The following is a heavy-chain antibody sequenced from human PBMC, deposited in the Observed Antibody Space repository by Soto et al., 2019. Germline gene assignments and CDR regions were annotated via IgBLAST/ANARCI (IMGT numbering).Heavy chain of an antibody. CDR2: IYWDDDK. Sequence: SGPTLVNPTQTLTLTCTFSGFSLSTSGVGVGWIRQPPGKALEWLALIYWDDDKRYSPCLKSRLTITKDTSKNQVVLTMTNMDPVDTATYYCAHKSKQQPGYLSVFDYWGQGTLVTVSS. CDR1: GFSLSTSGVG. CDR3: AHKSKQQPGYLSVFDY. D-gene: IGHD6-13*01. J-gene: IGHJ4*02. V-gene: IGHV2-5*02.